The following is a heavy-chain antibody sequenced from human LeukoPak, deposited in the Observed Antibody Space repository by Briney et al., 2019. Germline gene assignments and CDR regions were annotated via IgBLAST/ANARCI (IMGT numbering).Heavy chain of an antibody. CDR2: ISSSSSYI. J-gene: IGHJ4*02. V-gene: IGHV3-21*01. CDR3: ASFEYSSSLGDY. D-gene: IGHD6-6*01. CDR1: RFTFSSYS. Sequence: PGGSLRLSCAASRFTFSSYSMNWVRQAPGKGLEWVSSISSSSSYIYYADSVKGRFTISRDNAKNSLYLQMNSLRAEDTAVYYCASFEYSSSLGDYWGQGALVTVSS.